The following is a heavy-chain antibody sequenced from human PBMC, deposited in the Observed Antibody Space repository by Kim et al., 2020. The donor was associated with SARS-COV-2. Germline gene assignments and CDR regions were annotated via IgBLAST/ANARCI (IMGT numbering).Heavy chain of an antibody. CDR3: VRQDRRGSLTTLDH. Sequence: YNPSVKSRVTISIDTSKKQFSLKLSSVTAADTAVYYCVRQDRRGSLTTLDHWGQGTLVTVSS. D-gene: IGHD3-10*01. V-gene: IGHV4-59*08. J-gene: IGHJ4*02.